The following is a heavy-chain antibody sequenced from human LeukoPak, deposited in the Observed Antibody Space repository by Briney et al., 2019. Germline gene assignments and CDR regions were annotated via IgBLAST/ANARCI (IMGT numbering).Heavy chain of an antibody. J-gene: IGHJ4*02. CDR2: IYPGDSDT. CDR3: AASIGTAAGTLDY. D-gene: IGHD6-13*01. V-gene: IGHV5-51*01. CDR1: GYSFTTYW. Sequence: GESLKISCMASGYSFTTYWIGWVRQMPGKGLEWMGIIYPGDSDTRYSPSFQGQVTISADKSISTAYLQWSSLKASDTAKYYCAASIGTAAGTLDYWGQGYLVTVLS.